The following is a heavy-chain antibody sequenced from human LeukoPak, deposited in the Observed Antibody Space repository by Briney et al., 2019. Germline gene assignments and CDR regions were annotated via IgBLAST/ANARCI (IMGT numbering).Heavy chain of an antibody. Sequence: GGSLRLSCTASEFSFSDSWMTWVRKAPGKGLEWVASIKYDGREIQYVDSVKGRFTISRDNTKRSLYLEMTSLRVEDTAVFYCARDPYKNKDYSNYGAFDIWGQGTMVTVSS. CDR1: EFSFSDSW. CDR2: IKYDGREI. J-gene: IGHJ3*02. CDR3: ARDPYKNKDYSNYGAFDI. V-gene: IGHV3-7*01. D-gene: IGHD4-11*01.